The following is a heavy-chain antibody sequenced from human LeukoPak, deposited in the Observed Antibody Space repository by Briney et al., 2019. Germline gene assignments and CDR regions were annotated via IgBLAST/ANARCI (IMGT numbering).Heavy chain of an antibody. CDR1: GFTFDDYG. J-gene: IGHJ5*02. V-gene: IGHV3-20*04. CDR2: INWNGGST. CDR3: ARRGYDYVWGSYNEGWFDP. Sequence: PGGSLRLSCAASGFTFDDYGMSWVRQAPGKGLEWVSGINWNGGSTGYADSVKGRFTISRDNAKNSLYLQMNSLRAEDTALYYCARRGYDYVWGSYNEGWFDPWGQGTLVTASS. D-gene: IGHD3-16*01.